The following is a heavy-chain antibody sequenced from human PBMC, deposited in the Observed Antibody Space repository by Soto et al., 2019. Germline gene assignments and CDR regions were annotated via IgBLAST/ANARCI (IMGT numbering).Heavy chain of an antibody. Sequence: LQMLSVTCTVLGGSIISYYCTWIRQPTGTGLEWIGEINHSGSTNYNPSLKSRVTISVDTSKNQFSLKLTSVTAADTAVYYCAREPTTVTNYYYYALDVWGQGTTVTVSS. V-gene: IGHV4-34*01. CDR2: INHSGST. J-gene: IGHJ6*02. CDR1: GGSIISYY. D-gene: IGHD4-17*01. CDR3: AREPTTVTNYYYYALDV.